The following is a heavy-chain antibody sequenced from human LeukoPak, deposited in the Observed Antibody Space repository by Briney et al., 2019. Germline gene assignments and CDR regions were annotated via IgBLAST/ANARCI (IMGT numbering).Heavy chain of an antibody. V-gene: IGHV5-51*01. Sequence: GESLKFSCKGSGYSFTSHWIGWVRQMPGKGLELMGIIHPPDSNTRYSPSFQGQVTISVDKSISTAYLQWSSLKASDSAMYYCAKQGGDSSSGNWQTLDNWGQGTLVTVSS. CDR2: IHPPDSNT. J-gene: IGHJ4*02. D-gene: IGHD6-19*01. CDR3: AKQGGDSSSGNWQTLDN. CDR1: GYSFTSHW.